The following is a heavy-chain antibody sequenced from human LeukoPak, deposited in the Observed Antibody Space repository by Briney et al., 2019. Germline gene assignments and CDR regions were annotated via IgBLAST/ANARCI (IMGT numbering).Heavy chain of an antibody. J-gene: IGHJ4*02. Sequence: PGRSLRLSCAASGFTFSTYGMFWVRQAPGKGLEWVAVISYDGSHKYYADSVKGRFTISRDNSKNTLFLQMNSLRAEDTAVYYCARRAGAYSHPYDYWGQGTLVTVSS. CDR2: ISYDGSHK. V-gene: IGHV3-30*03. CDR1: GFTFSTYG. CDR3: ARRAGAYSHPYDY. D-gene: IGHD4/OR15-4a*01.